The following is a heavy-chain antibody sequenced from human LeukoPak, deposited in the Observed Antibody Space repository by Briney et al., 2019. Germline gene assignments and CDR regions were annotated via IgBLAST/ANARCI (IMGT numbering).Heavy chain of an antibody. CDR3: GRDLTGQTGYYNT. CDR1: EFIFSRYW. J-gene: IGHJ4*02. V-gene: IGHV3-7*01. CDR2: IKGDGSEK. Sequence: GGPLRLSCAGSEFIFSRYWMSWARQAPGKGLDWVASIKGDGSEKHYADSVKGRFTISRDNAENSLYLQMNDLRAEDTAVSFCGRDLTGQTGYYNTWGQGTLVTVSS. D-gene: IGHD3-9*01.